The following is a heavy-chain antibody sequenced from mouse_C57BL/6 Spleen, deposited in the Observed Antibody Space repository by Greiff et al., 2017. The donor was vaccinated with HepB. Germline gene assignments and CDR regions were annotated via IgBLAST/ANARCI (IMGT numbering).Heavy chain of an antibody. J-gene: IGHJ2*01. D-gene: IGHD1-1*01. V-gene: IGHV1-4*01. CDR1: GYTFTSYT. CDR2: INPSSGYT. CDR3: ARGGITTDYFDY. Sequence: VKLQESGAELARPGASVKMSCKASGYTFTSYTMHWVKQRPGQGLEWIGYINPSSGYTKYNQKFKDKATLTADKSSSTAYMQLSSLTSEDSAVYYCARGGITTDYFDYWGQGTTLTVSS.